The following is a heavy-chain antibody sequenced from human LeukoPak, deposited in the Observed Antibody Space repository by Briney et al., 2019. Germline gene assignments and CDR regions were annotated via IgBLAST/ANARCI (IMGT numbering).Heavy chain of an antibody. CDR2: VSSSSSTI. V-gene: IGHV3-48*01. J-gene: IGHJ4*02. CDR3: AKGSSAGRPYYFDY. Sequence: GGSLRLSCAASGFTFSSYSMNWVRQAPGKGLEWVSYVSSSSSTIYCADSVKGRFTISRDNSKNTLYLQMNSLRAEDTAMYYCAKGSSAGRPYYFDYWGQGTLVTVSS. D-gene: IGHD3-10*01. CDR1: GFTFSSYS.